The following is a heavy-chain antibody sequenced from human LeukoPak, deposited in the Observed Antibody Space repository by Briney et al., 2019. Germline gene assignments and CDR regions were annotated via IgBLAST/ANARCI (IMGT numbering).Heavy chain of an antibody. CDR2: IYDNGSA. J-gene: IGHJ4*02. V-gene: IGHV4-59*08. Sequence: SETLSLTCTISGGSISTYYWSWIRQPPGKGLEWIGYIYDNGSANYNPPLKSRVTISVDTSKNQFSLKVNSVTAADTAVYYCARHRFSSSSNYFDYWGQGTLVTVSS. CDR3: ARHRFSSSSNYFDY. D-gene: IGHD6-13*01. CDR1: GGSISTYY.